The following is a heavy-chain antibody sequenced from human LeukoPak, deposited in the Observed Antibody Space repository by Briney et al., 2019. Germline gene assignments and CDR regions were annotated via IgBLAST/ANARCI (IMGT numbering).Heavy chain of an antibody. CDR3: ARVHRYDILTGYYDI. CDR1: GYTFTGYD. CDR2: MNPNSGNT. Sequence: ASVKVSCKASGYTFTGYDVNWVRQATGQGLEWMGSMNPNSGNTDYAQKFQGRVTITRNTSINTAYMELSSLRSQDTAVYYCARVHRYDILTGYYDIWGQGTLVTVSS. D-gene: IGHD3-9*01. J-gene: IGHJ3*02. V-gene: IGHV1-8*01.